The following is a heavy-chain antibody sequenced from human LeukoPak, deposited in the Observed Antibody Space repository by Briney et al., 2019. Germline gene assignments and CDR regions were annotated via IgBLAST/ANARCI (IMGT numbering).Heavy chain of an antibody. CDR3: ARAPSYYYDSSGWGIDY. Sequence: GASVKVSCKASGCTFTGYYMHWVRQAPGQGLEWMGWINPNSGGTNYAQKFQGRVTMTRDTSISTAYMELSRLRSDDTAVYYCARAPSYYYDSSGWGIDYWGQGTLVTVSS. CDR1: GCTFTGYY. CDR2: INPNSGGT. D-gene: IGHD3-22*01. V-gene: IGHV1-2*02. J-gene: IGHJ4*02.